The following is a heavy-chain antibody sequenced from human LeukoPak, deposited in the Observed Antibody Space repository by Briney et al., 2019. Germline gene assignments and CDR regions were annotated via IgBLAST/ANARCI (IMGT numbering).Heavy chain of an antibody. CDR2: FDPEDGKT. D-gene: IGHD2-15*01. J-gene: IGHJ6*03. V-gene: IGHV1-24*01. CDR1: GYTLTELS. Sequence: ASVKVSCKVSGYTLTELSMHWVRQAPGKGLEWMGGFDPEDGKTIYAQKFQGRVTMTEDTSTDTAYMELSSLRSEDTAVYYCATGVAATAYYYMDVWGKGTTVTVSS. CDR3: ATGVAATAYYYMDV.